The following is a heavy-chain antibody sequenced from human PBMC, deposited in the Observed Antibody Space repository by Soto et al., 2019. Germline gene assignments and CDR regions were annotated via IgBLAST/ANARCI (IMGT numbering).Heavy chain of an antibody. V-gene: IGHV4-34*01. CDR3: ARGDGSGSDAFDI. CDR1: GGSFSGYY. D-gene: IGHD3-10*01. J-gene: IGHJ3*02. Sequence: SETLSLTCAVYGGSFSGYYWSWIRQPPGKGLEWIGEINHSGSTNYNPSLKSRVTISVDTSKNQFSLKLSSVTAADTAVYYCARGDGSGSDAFDIWGQGTMVTVSS. CDR2: INHSGST.